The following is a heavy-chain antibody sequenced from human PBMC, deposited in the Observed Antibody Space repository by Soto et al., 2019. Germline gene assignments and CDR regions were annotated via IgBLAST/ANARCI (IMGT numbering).Heavy chain of an antibody. CDR2: IYYSGST. V-gene: IGHV4-39*01. D-gene: IGHD5-18*01. CDR1: GGSISSSSYY. CDR3: ARKGYSYGYSHYYYYGMDV. J-gene: IGHJ6*02. Sequence: SETLSLTCTVSGGSISSSSYYWGWIRQPPGKGLEWIGSIYYSGSTYYNPSLKSRVTISVDTSKNQFSLKLSSVTAADTAVYYCARKGYSYGYSHYYYYGMDVWGQGTTVTVSS.